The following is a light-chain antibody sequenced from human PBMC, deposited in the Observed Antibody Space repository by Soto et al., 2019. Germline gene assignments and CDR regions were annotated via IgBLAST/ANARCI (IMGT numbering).Light chain of an antibody. CDR2: GAS. CDR1: QSVSSSQ. V-gene: IGKV3-20*01. CDR3: QQFGSSQEYT. J-gene: IGKJ2*01. Sequence: EIVLTQSPGTLSLSPGERATLSCRASQSVSSSQLAWYQQKPGQAPRLLIYGASTTATGIPDRFSGGGSGRDFSLTISRLEPEDFSVYYCQQFGSSQEYTFGQGTKLEVK.